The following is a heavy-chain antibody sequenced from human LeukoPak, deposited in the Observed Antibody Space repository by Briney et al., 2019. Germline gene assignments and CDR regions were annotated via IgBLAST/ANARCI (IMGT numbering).Heavy chain of an antibody. CDR1: GGTFSSYA. CDR2: IIPIFGTA. Sequence: ASVKVSCKASGGTFSSYAISWVRQAPGQGLEWMGGIIPIFGTANYAQKFQGRVTITADESTSTAYMELSSLRSEDTAVYYCARGLTYYYCSGSSSFDYWGQGTLVTVSS. V-gene: IGHV1-69*01. CDR3: ARGLTYYYCSGSSSFDY. J-gene: IGHJ4*02. D-gene: IGHD3-10*01.